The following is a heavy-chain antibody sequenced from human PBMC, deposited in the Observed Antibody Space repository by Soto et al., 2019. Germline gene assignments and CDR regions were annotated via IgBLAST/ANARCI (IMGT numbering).Heavy chain of an antibody. CDR2: ISGSGAST. V-gene: IGHV3-23*01. D-gene: IGHD3-16*02. CDR1: GFTFSTYA. J-gene: IGHJ5*02. Sequence: EVQLLESGGGLVQPGGSLRLSCAASGFTFSTYAMSWVRQAPGKGLEWVSAISGSGASTYYADSVKGRFTISRDNSKNPLYLQMNSLRAEDTAVYYCAKDPRGDIPSVWFDTWGQGTLVTVSS. CDR3: AKDPRGDIPSVWFDT.